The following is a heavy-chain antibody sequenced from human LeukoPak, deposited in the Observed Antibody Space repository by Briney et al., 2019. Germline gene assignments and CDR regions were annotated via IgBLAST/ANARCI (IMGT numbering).Heavy chain of an antibody. Sequence: GGSLRLSCAASGFTFSSHWLSWVRQAPGKGLEWVANIRQDGGEKYFLDSVKGRFTISRDNAKNSLYLQMNSLRAEDTAVYYCARDLDHREHYFDYWGQGTLVTVSS. J-gene: IGHJ4*02. D-gene: IGHD1-26*01. V-gene: IGHV3-7*01. CDR1: GFTFSSHW. CDR3: ARDLDHREHYFDY. CDR2: IRQDGGEK.